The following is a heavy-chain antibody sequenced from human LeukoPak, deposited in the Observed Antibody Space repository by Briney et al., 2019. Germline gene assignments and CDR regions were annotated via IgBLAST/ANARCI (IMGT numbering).Heavy chain of an antibody. CDR3: ARDRRWEARAYYYYYMDV. D-gene: IGHD1-26*01. CDR2: IYYSGST. CDR1: GGSISSYY. Sequence: SETLSLTCTVSGGSISSYYWSWIRKPPGKGLGWVGYIYYSGSTNYNPSLKSRVTISVDTSENHFSLKLSSVTAADTALYYCARDRRWEARAYYYYYMDVWGKGTTVTVAS. V-gene: IGHV4-59*12. J-gene: IGHJ6*03.